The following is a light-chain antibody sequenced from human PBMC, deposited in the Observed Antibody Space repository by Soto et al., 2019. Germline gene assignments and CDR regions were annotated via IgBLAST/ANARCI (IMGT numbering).Light chain of an antibody. CDR2: RAS. CDR3: QHYNFWPHT. CDR1: QSVRDN. Sequence: EILLTQSPATLALSPGEGATLSRRASQSVRDNLAWYQQKPGRAPRLLIYRASTRATGVPARFSGSGSGTEFTLTISSLRSEDVSVYFCQHYNFWPHTFGQGTKVDIK. V-gene: IGKV3-15*01. J-gene: IGKJ2*01.